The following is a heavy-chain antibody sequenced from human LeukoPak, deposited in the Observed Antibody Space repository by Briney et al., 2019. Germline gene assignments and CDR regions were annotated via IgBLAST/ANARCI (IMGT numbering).Heavy chain of an antibody. V-gene: IGHV3-11*06. Sequence: PSETLSLTCTVSGGSISSSNYYWGWIRQPPGKGLEWVSYISSSSSYTNYADSVKGRFTISRDNAKNSLYLQMNSLRAEDTAVYYCARDCSSTSCYAFDYWGQGTLVTVSS. J-gene: IGHJ4*02. CDR2: ISSSSSYT. CDR3: ARDCSSTSCYAFDY. CDR1: GGSISSSNYY. D-gene: IGHD2-2*01.